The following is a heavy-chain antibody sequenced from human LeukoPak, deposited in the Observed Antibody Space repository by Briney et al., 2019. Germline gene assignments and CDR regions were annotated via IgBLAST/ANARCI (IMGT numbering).Heavy chain of an antibody. J-gene: IGHJ3*02. CDR2: IYYSGST. CDR3: ASQPTVAGTRYAFDI. V-gene: IGHV4-59*08. CDR1: GSSISSYY. D-gene: IGHD6-19*01. Sequence: SETLSLTCTVSGSSISSYYWSWIRQPPGKGLEWIGYIYYSGSTNYNPSLKSRVTISVDTSKNQFSLKLSSVTAADTAVYYCASQPTVAGTRYAFDIWGQGTMVTVSS.